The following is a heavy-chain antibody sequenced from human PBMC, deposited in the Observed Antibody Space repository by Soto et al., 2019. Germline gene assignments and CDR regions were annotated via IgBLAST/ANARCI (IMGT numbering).Heavy chain of an antibody. V-gene: IGHV3-33*01. Sequence: QVQLVESGGGVVQPGGSLRLSCAASAFTFSMHGMHWVRQAPGKGLQWVGVIWSDGSNQRYAESVKGRFTISRDNSKNTLYLQMNSLRAEDTAVYYCARERTFGENNHNYMDVWGTGITVTVSS. CDR2: IWSDGSNQ. CDR1: AFTFSMHG. D-gene: IGHD3-10*01. CDR3: ARERTFGENNHNYMDV. J-gene: IGHJ6*03.